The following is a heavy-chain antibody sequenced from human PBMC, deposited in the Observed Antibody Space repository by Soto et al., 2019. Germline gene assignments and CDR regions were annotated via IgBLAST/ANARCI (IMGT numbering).Heavy chain of an antibody. Sequence: QVQLQQWGAGLLKPSETLSLTCAVYGGSFSGYYWSWIRQPPGKGLEWIGEVNHRGSTKYNPSLQSRVTISSDASKNQFSLKLTSVTAADTAVYYCARVDDYWCQGTLVTVSS. CDR2: VNHRGST. V-gene: IGHV4-34*01. J-gene: IGHJ4*02. CDR1: GGSFSGYY. CDR3: ARVDDY.